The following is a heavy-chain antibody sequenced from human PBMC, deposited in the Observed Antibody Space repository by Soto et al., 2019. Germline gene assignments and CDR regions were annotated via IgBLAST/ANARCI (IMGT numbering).Heavy chain of an antibody. Sequence: GGSLRLSCAASGFTFDDYTMHWVRQAPGKGLEWVSLISWDGGSTYYADSVKGRFTISRDNGKNSLYLQMNSLRTEDTALYYCVKDNRLDILTGSSNYGMDVWGQGTTVTVSS. CDR3: VKDNRLDILTGSSNYGMDV. D-gene: IGHD3-9*01. CDR1: GFTFDDYT. V-gene: IGHV3-43*01. CDR2: ISWDGGST. J-gene: IGHJ6*02.